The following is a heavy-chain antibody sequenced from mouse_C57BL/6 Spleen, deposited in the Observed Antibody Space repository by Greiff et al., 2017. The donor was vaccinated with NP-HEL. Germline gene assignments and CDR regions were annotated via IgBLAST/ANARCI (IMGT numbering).Heavy chain of an antibody. V-gene: IGHV1-18*01. J-gene: IGHJ4*01. D-gene: IGHD1-1*01. CDR2: INPNNGGT. CDR1: GYTFTDYN. Sequence: EVQLQQSGPELVKPGASVKISCKASGYTFTDYNMDWVKQSHGKSLEWIGDINPNNGGTTYNQKFKGKATLTVDKSSSTAYMELRSLTSEDTAVYYCARPYYYGSRGNYAMDYWGQGTSVTVSS. CDR3: ARPYYYGSRGNYAMDY.